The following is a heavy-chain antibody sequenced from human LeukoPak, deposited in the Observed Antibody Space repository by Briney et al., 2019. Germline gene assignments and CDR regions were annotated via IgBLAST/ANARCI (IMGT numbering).Heavy chain of an antibody. CDR2: IYTSGST. CDR3: AREDYYDSSGYYPTFDY. CDR1: GGSISSGSYY. D-gene: IGHD3-22*01. J-gene: IGHJ4*02. V-gene: IGHV4-61*02. Sequence: PSETLSLTCTVSGGSISSGSYYWSWIRQPAGKGLEWIARIYTSGSTNYNPSLKSRVTISVDTSKNQFSLKLSSVTAADTAVYYCAREDYYDSSGYYPTFDYWGQGTLVTVSS.